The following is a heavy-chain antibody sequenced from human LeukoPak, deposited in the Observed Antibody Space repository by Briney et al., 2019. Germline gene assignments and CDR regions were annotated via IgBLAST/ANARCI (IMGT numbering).Heavy chain of an antibody. V-gene: IGHV3-7*03. Sequence: GGSLRLSCAASGFTFSSYWMTWVRQAPGKGLEWVANIKQDGSKKNYVDSVKGRFTISRDNAKNSLYLQMNSLRAEDTAVYYCATPLDYYDTSGYHQGGDWGQGTLVTVSS. CDR1: GFTFSSYW. D-gene: IGHD3-22*01. CDR2: IKQDGSKK. J-gene: IGHJ4*02. CDR3: ATPLDYYDTSGYHQGGD.